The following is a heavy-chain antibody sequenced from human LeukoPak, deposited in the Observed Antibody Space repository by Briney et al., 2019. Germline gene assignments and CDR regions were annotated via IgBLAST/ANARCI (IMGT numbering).Heavy chain of an antibody. CDR1: GFTFSSYA. Sequence: QPGGSLRLSCAASGFTFSSYAMSWVRQAPGKGLEWVSAISGSGGSTYYADSVKGRFTISRDNSKNTLYLQMNSLGAEDTALYYCAKEDRSGWYLINYHYWGQGTLVTVSS. J-gene: IGHJ4*02. V-gene: IGHV3-23*01. CDR3: AKEDRSGWYLINYHY. D-gene: IGHD6-19*01. CDR2: ISGSGGST.